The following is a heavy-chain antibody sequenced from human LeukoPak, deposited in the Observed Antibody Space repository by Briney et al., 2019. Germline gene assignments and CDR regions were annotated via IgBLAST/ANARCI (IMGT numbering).Heavy chain of an antibody. J-gene: IGHJ4*02. CDR2: ISSSSSNI. CDR3: ARDTGDFWSTYYTGIGY. Sequence: GGSLRLSCAASGFTFSSYSMNWVRQAPGKGLEWISHISSSSSNIYYADSVKGRFTISRDNAKNSLYLQMNSLRAEDTAVYFCARDTGDFWSTYYTGIGYWGQGTLVTVSS. CDR1: GFTFSSYS. D-gene: IGHD3-3*01. V-gene: IGHV3-48*01.